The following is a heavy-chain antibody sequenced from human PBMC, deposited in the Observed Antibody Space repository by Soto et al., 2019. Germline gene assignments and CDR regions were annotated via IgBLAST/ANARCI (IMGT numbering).Heavy chain of an antibody. CDR3: ARQYETPDIVATIRGLTTVNDAFDI. Sequence: PSETLSLTCTVSGGSISSSSYYWGWIRQPPGKGLEWIGSIYYSGSTYYNPSLKSRVTISVDTSKNQFSLKLSSVTAADTAVYYCARQYETPDIVATIRGLTTVNDAFDIWGQGTMVTVSS. D-gene: IGHD5-12*01. CDR1: GGSISSSSYY. J-gene: IGHJ3*02. CDR2: IYYSGST. V-gene: IGHV4-39*01.